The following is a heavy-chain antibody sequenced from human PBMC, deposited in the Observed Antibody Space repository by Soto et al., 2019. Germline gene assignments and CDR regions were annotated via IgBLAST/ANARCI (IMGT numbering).Heavy chain of an antibody. CDR2: ISSSSSYI. D-gene: IGHD3-22*01. J-gene: IGHJ3*02. V-gene: IGHV3-21*01. CDR1: GFTFSSYS. Sequence: EVQLVESGGGLVKPGGSLRLSCAASGFTFSSYSMNWVRQAPGKGLEWVSSISSSSSYIYYADSVKGRFTISRDNAKNSLYLQMNSLRAEDTAVYYCARERGDRYYYDSSGYAFDIWGQGTMVTVSS. CDR3: ARERGDRYYYDSSGYAFDI.